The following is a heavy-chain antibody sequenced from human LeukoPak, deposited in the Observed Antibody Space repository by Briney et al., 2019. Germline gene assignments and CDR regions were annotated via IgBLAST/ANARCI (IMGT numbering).Heavy chain of an antibody. CDR1: GYSFTSYW. V-gene: IGHV5-51*01. J-gene: IGHJ3*02. CDR2: IYPGDSDT. Sequence: GESLKISWKGSGYSFTSYWIAWVRQMPGKGLEWMGIIYPGDSDTRYSPSFQGQVTISADKSISTAYLQWSSLQASDTAMYYCARLRGVRYFDWFDAFDIWGQGTMVTVSS. CDR3: ARLRGVRYFDWFDAFDI. D-gene: IGHD3-9*01.